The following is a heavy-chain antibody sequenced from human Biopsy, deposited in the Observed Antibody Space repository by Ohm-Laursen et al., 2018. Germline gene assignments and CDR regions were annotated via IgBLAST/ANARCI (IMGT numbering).Heavy chain of an antibody. CDR3: ARATNSTGWPYYYFYGMDV. J-gene: IGHJ6*02. Sequence: SDTLSLTCTVSGGSISSDYWSWIRQTPGKGLEWIGYIYYSGSTNYNPSLKSRVTISVDTSKNQCSLRLNSVTAADTAVYHCARATNSTGWPYYYFYGMDVWGQGTTVTVSS. V-gene: IGHV4-59*07. CDR1: GGSISSDY. CDR2: IYYSGST. D-gene: IGHD2/OR15-2a*01.